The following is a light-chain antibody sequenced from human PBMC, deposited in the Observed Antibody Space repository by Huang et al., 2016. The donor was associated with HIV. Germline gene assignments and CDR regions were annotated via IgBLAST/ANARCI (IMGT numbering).Light chain of an antibody. CDR2: GSS. V-gene: IGKV3-20*01. CDR1: QSVSSHY. CDR3: QQYVTSPWT. J-gene: IGKJ1*01. Sequence: EIMLTQSPGTLSLSPGERTTLSCRASQSVSSHYLACYQQTPGQAPRLLIYGSSSRATGIPDRFSGSGSGTDFTLTISRLEPEDFAVYFCQQYVTSPWTFGQGTKVEIK.